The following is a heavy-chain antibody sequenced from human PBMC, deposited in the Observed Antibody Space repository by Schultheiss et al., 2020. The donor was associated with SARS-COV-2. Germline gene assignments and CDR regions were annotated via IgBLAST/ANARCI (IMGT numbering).Heavy chain of an antibody. CDR3: ARDHAGSVVY. Sequence: SLRLSCAASGFTFSSYAMHWVRQAPGKGLEWVAVIWYDGSNKYYADSVKGRFTISRDNAKNSLYLHMNSLTAEDTAVYYCARDHAGSVVYWGQGTLVTVSS. CDR2: IWYDGSNK. CDR1: GFTFSSYA. V-gene: IGHV3-33*08. J-gene: IGHJ4*02. D-gene: IGHD6-25*01.